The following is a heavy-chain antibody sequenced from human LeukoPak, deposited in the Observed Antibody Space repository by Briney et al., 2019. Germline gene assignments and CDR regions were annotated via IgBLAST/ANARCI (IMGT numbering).Heavy chain of an antibody. J-gene: IGHJ4*02. CDR3: ARVGSWYYFDY. Sequence: SETLSLTCTVSGGSFSGYYWTWIRQPPGKGLEWIAYIDYSGNTNYSPSLKSRVTISIDTSRNQFSLKLSSVTAADTAVYYCARVGSWYYFDYWGQGTLVTVSS. V-gene: IGHV4-59*01. CDR1: GGSFSGYY. D-gene: IGHD6-19*01. CDR2: IDYSGNT.